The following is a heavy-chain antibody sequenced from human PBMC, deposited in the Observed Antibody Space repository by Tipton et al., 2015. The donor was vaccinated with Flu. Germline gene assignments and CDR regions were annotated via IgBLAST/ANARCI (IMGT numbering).Heavy chain of an antibody. CDR2: ISWNSGSI. CDR1: GFTFDDCA. V-gene: IGHV3-9*01. Sequence: SLRLSCAASGFTFDDCAMHWVRQAPGKGLEWVSGISWNSGSIGYADSVKGRFTISRDNAKNSLYLQMNSLRAEDTALYYCAKDIRIVGATHRSNYYYYGMDVWGQGTTVTVSS. D-gene: IGHD1-26*01. CDR3: AKDIRIVGATHRSNYYYYGMDV. J-gene: IGHJ6*02.